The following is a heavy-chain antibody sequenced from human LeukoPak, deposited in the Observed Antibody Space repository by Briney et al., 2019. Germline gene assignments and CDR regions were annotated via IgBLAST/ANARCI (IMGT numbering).Heavy chain of an antibody. Sequence: GGSLRLSCAASGFTFSSYGMHWVRQAPGKGLEWVSFIRYDESSKYYADSVKGRFTISRDNSKNTMYLQMNSLRPEDTAVYYCAKDAYDISGHYYYMDVWGKGTTVTVSS. CDR2: IRYDESSK. D-gene: IGHD3-22*01. CDR3: AKDAYDISGHYYYMDV. V-gene: IGHV3-30*02. J-gene: IGHJ6*03. CDR1: GFTFSSYG.